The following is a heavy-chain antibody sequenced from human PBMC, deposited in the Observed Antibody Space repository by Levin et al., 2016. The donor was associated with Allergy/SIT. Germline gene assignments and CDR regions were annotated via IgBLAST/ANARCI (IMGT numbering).Heavy chain of an antibody. Sequence: ASVKVSCKASGYTFTHSVINWVRQAPGQGLEWMGLINPTGGYASYAQQFQGRVTMTRDTSTSTVYMELSSLKSDDTAVYFCARSPTTGWYFDLWGRGTLVTVVL. D-gene: IGHD1-1*01. J-gene: IGHJ2*01. V-gene: IGHV1-46*01. CDR3: ARSPTTGWYFDL. CDR2: INPTGGYA. CDR1: GYTFTHSV.